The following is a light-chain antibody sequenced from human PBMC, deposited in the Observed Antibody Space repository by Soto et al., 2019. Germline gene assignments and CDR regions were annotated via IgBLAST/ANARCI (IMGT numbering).Light chain of an antibody. CDR3: QQYGSSPSL. J-gene: IGKJ2*01. CDR1: QRIGSGY. CDR2: GAS. V-gene: IGKV3-20*01. Sequence: EIVLTQSPGTLSLSPGETATLSCRARQRIGSGYLAWHQQKLGQSPRLIIDGASERATGIPDRFSGSGSGPDFTLTISMLEPEDLAVYYCQQYGSSPSLFGQGTKLDMK.